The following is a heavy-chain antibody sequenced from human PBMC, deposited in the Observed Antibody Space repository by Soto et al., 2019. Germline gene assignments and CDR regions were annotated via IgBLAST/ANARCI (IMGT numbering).Heavy chain of an antibody. V-gene: IGHV4-59*01. Sequence: QVQLQESGPGLVKPSETLSLTCTVSGGSISRYYWSWIRQPPGKGLEWIGYIYYSGSTNYNPSLKSRVTISVDTSKNQFSLKLSSVTAADTAVYYCARDQRAGYSSGWYGPRNWFDPWGQGTLVTVSS. CDR3: ARDQRAGYSSGWYGPRNWFDP. CDR2: IYYSGST. J-gene: IGHJ5*02. D-gene: IGHD6-19*01. CDR1: GGSISRYY.